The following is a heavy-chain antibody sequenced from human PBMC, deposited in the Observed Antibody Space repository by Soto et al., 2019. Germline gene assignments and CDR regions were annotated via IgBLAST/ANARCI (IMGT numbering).Heavy chain of an antibody. Sequence: GGSLRLSCAASGFTISSRDNHAMSWVRQAPGKGPEWISTISSDGSNRHYADSVLGRFTISRDSSRNTVNLLMNRLRVEDTALYYCATLLIKSGTTPQSRYHFDSWGQGTLVTVSS. V-gene: IGHV3-23*01. CDR1: GFTISSRDNHA. CDR3: ATLLIKSGTTPQSRYHFDS. D-gene: IGHD1-1*01. J-gene: IGHJ4*01. CDR2: ISSDGSNR.